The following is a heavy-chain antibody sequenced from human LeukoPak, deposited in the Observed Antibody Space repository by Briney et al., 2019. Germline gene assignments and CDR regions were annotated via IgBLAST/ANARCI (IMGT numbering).Heavy chain of an antibody. CDR2: IYSGGST. J-gene: IGHJ4*02. CDR1: GFTVSSNY. CDR3: ARVGPYGSGSTYYFDY. D-gene: IGHD3-10*01. V-gene: IGHV3-66*01. Sequence: PGGSLRLSCAASGFTVSSNYMSWVRQAPGKGLEWVSVIYSGGSTYYADSVKGRFTISRDNSKNSLYLQMNSLRAEDTAVYYCARVGPYGSGSTYYFDYWGQGTLVTVSS.